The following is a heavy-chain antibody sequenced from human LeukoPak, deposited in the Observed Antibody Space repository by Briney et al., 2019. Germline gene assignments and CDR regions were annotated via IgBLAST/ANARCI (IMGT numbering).Heavy chain of an antibody. CDR2: ISTNNGDST. J-gene: IGHJ4*02. CDR3: ARDSGAVAGCSYDY. Sequence: PGGSLRLSCAASGFTFSSYAMHWVRQAPGQGLEYVSAISTNNGDSTYYANSVKGRFTISRDNSKNTLYLQMGSLRAEYVAVYYCARDSGAVAGCSYDYWGQGTLVTVSS. V-gene: IGHV3-64*01. D-gene: IGHD6-19*01. CDR1: GFTFSSYA.